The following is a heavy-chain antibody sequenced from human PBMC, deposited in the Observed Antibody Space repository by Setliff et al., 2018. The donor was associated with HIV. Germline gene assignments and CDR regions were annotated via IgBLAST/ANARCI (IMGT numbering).Heavy chain of an antibody. CDR2: ILYDGSYK. CDR3: AKNLYSSIWSPLDY. CDR1: KFTFSSYG. J-gene: IGHJ4*02. Sequence: GESLKISCAASKFTFSSYGMHWVRQAPGKGLEWVSSILYDGSYKYYTDSVEGRFTISRDNSKNTLYLQMSTLRTEDTAVYYCAKNLYSSIWSPLDYWGQGTLVTVSS. V-gene: IGHV3-30*02. D-gene: IGHD6-13*01.